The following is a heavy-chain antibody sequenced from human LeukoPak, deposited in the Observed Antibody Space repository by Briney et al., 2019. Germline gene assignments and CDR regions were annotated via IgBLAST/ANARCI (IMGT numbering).Heavy chain of an antibody. CDR2: IYYSGST. V-gene: IGHV4-39*07. CDR1: GGSISSSSYY. D-gene: IGHD3-3*01. Sequence: SETLSLTCTVSGGSISSSSYYWGWIRQPPGKGLEWIGSIYYSGSTYYNPSLKSRVTISVDTSKNQFSLKLSSVTAADTAVYYCASFRRITIFGVVTPAHDYWGQGTLVTVSS. CDR3: ASFRRITIFGVVTPAHDY. J-gene: IGHJ4*02.